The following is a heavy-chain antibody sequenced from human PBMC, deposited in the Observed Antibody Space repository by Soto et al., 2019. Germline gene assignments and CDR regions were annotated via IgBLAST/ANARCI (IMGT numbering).Heavy chain of an antibody. CDR3: ARGASNWQYFDY. J-gene: IGHJ4*02. D-gene: IGHD4-4*01. Sequence: PSETLSLTCTVSDASIRGYYWSWIRQPPGKGLEWIGYFHYSGISNYNSSLKSRVTVSLDTSKNQFSLKLSSVSAADTAIYYCARGASNWQYFDYWGQGALVTVSS. CDR2: FHYSGIS. V-gene: IGHV4-59*01. CDR1: DASIRGYY.